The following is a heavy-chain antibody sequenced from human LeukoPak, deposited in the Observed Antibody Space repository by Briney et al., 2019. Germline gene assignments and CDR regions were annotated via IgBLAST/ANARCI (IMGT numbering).Heavy chain of an antibody. CDR3: ARGAWLADAFDI. J-gene: IGHJ3*02. D-gene: IGHD6-19*01. CDR1: GDTLSSNSAA. V-gene: IGHV6-1*01. CDR2: TYYRSKWYN. Sequence: SQTLSLTCAISGDTLSSNSAAWNWIRQSPSRGLEWLGRTYYRSKWYNDYSVSVKSRITINPDTSKNQFSLQLNSVTPEDTAVYYCARGAWLADAFDIWGQGTMVTVSS.